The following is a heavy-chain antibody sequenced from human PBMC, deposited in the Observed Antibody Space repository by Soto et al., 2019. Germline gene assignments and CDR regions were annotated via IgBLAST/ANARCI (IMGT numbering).Heavy chain of an antibody. Sequence: SSETLSLTCTVSGGSISSGDYYWSWIRQPPGKGREWIGYIYYSGSTYYSPSLKSRVTISVDTSKNQFSLKLSSVTAADTAVYYCATDHSRSRTSGKEHSYYYGIDVWGQGTTVTVSS. V-gene: IGHV4-30-4*01. J-gene: IGHJ6*02. CDR1: GGSISSGDYY. CDR3: ATDHSRSRTSGKEHSYYYGIDV. D-gene: IGHD3-10*01. CDR2: IYYSGST.